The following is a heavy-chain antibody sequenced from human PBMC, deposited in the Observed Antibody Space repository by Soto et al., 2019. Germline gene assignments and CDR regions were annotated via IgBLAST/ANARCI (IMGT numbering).Heavy chain of an antibody. CDR2: IVPISGTA. D-gene: IGHD2-2*01. Sequence: QVQLVQSGAEVKKPGSSVKVSCKASGGTFSSYAISWVRQAPGQGLAWMGGIVPISGTANYAQKFQGRVTMTADESTSTVYMELSSLRSEDTAVYFCARSQGSSTSLEIYYYYYYGMDVWGQGTTVTVSS. V-gene: IGHV1-69*01. J-gene: IGHJ6*02. CDR3: ARSQGSSTSLEIYYYYYYGMDV. CDR1: GGTFSSYA.